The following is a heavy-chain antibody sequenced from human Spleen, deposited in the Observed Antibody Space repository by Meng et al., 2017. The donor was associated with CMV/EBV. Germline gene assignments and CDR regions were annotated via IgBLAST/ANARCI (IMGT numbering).Heavy chain of an antibody. V-gene: IGHV3-21*01. D-gene: IGHD6-19*01. CDR3: ARDGRIAVRAAY. CDR2: ISSSRSYI. J-gene: IGHJ4*02. CDR1: GFTVSSYS. Sequence: SCADSGFTVSSYSMNWVRQAPGKGLEWVSSISSSRSYIYYADSVKGRFTISRDNAKNSLYLQMNSLRAEDTAVYYCARDGRIAVRAAYWGQGTLVTVSS.